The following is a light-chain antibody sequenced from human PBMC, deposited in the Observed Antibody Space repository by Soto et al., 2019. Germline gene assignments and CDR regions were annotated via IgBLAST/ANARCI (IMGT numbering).Light chain of an antibody. V-gene: IGKV1-6*01. CDR1: QAIRSD. J-gene: IGKJ1*01. CDR3: LQLYNYPRT. Sequence: AIQMTQSPSSLSASVGDRVTITCRASQAIRSDLAGYQQKPGMAPKFLIFAASNLQRGVPARFSGSGSGTDFTLTISSLQPEDFATYYCLQLYNYPRTFGQGTKV. CDR2: AAS.